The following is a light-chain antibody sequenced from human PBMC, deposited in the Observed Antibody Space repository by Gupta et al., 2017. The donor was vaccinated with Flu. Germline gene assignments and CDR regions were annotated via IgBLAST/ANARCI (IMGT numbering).Light chain of an antibody. J-gene: IGLJ3*02. CDR2: GKN. Sequence: SPELPPDPAVSVDSGQTVRLTCQGDSLRSFYASWYQQKPGQAPVLVIYGKNNRPSGIPDRFSGSSSGNTASLTITGAQAEDEADYYCNSRDSSGNHWVFGGGTKLTVL. CDR3: NSRDSSGNHWV. CDR1: SLRSFY. V-gene: IGLV3-19*01.